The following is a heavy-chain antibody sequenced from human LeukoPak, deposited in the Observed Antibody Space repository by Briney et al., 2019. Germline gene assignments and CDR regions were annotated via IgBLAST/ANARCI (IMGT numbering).Heavy chain of an antibody. CDR1: GYSFTSYW. CDR3: ARGSASSGWYVFYYYDY. V-gene: IGHV5-51*01. Sequence: GESLKISCKGSGYSFTSYWIAWVRPVPGKGLEWMGIIYPGDSDARYNPSFQGQVTISADKSISTAYLQWSSLKASDTAMYYCARGSASSGWYVFYYYDYWGQGTLVTVSS. J-gene: IGHJ4*01. CDR2: IYPGDSDA. D-gene: IGHD6-19*01.